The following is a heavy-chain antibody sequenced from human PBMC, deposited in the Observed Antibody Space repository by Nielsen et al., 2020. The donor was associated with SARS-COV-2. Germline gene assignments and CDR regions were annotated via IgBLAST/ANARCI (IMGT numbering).Heavy chain of an antibody. CDR2: ISASGGSS. CDR3: AVSGWFDP. D-gene: IGHD3-10*01. V-gene: IGHV3-23*01. CDR1: GFTFTKYA. J-gene: IGHJ5*02. Sequence: EGSLRLSCAASGFTFTKYAISWVRQAPGMGLEWVSGISASGGSSYYADSVKGRFTISRDNSKNTLYLQMNSLRAEDTAVYYCAVSGWFDPWGQGTLVTVSS.